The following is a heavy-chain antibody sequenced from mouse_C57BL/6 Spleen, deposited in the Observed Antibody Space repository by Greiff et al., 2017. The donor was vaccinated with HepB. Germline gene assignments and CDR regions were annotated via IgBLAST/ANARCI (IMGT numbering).Heavy chain of an antibody. CDR2: ISSGGSYT. CDR1: GFTFSSYG. Sequence: EVKVVESGGDLVKPGGSLKLSCAASGFTFSSYGMSWVRQTPDKRLEWVATISSGGSYTYYPYSVKGRFTISRDNAKNTLYLQMSSLKSEDTAMYYCASPAYYSNYFYAMDYWGQGTSVTVSS. V-gene: IGHV5-6*01. D-gene: IGHD2-5*01. CDR3: ASPAYYSNYFYAMDY. J-gene: IGHJ4*01.